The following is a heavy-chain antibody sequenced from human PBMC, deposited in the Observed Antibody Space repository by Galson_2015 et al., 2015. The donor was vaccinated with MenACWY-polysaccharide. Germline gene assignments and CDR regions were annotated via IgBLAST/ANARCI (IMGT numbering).Heavy chain of an antibody. D-gene: IGHD1-1*01. CDR2: ISYDGSNK. V-gene: IGHV3-30-3*01. Sequence: SLRLSCAASGFTFSSYAMHWVRQAPDKGLEWVAVISYDGSNKYFADSVKGRFTISRDNTKNTMYLQMSSLRAEDTAVYYCTRVIVVPGTIDYFDYWGQGNLVAVSS. CDR1: GFTFSSYA. J-gene: IGHJ4*02. CDR3: TRVIVVPGTIDYFDY.